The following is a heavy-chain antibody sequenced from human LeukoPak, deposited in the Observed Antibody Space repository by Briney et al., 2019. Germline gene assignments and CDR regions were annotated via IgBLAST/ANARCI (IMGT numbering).Heavy chain of an antibody. Sequence: PGGSLRLSCAASGFTFSSYAMHWARQAPGKGLEYVLAISSNGGSTYYANSVKGRFTISRDNSKNTLYLQMGSLRAEDMAVYYCARDGVATDGSFDYWGQGTLVTVSS. CDR1: GFTFSSYA. D-gene: IGHD5-12*01. V-gene: IGHV3-64*01. CDR2: ISSNGGST. J-gene: IGHJ4*02. CDR3: ARDGVATDGSFDY.